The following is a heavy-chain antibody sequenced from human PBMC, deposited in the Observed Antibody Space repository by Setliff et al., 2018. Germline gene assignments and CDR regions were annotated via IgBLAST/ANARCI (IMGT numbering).Heavy chain of an antibody. CDR3: ARVGTAGGYYFDF. D-gene: IGHD2-15*01. CDR2: IYPADSDT. V-gene: IGHV5-51*01. Sequence: GESLKISCKGSGYTFTNYWIAWVRQMPGKGLEYMGIIYPADSDTTYSPSFQGQVTISADKSINTAYVQWRRLKASDTAMYYCARVGTAGGYYFDFWGQGALVTVSS. J-gene: IGHJ4*02. CDR1: GYTFTNYW.